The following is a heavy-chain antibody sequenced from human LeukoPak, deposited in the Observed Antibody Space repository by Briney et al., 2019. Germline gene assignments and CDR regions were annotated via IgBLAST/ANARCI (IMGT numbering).Heavy chain of an antibody. CDR2: IYYSGST. Sequence: GSLRLSCAASGFTVSSNYMSWIRQPPGKGLEWIGYIYYSGSTNYNPSLKSRVTISVDTSKNQFSLKLSSVTAADTAVYYCARGRMVRGVIITSYFDYWGQGTLVTVSS. J-gene: IGHJ4*02. CDR3: ARGRMVRGVIITSYFDY. V-gene: IGHV4-59*02. CDR1: GFTVSSNY. D-gene: IGHD3-10*01.